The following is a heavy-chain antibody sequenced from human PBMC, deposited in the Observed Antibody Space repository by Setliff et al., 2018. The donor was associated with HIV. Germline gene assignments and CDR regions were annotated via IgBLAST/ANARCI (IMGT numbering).Heavy chain of an antibody. CDR3: ASFFVTTVTNQDY. V-gene: IGHV4-38-2*02. CDR1: GYSVNSDYL. CDR2: VYHSGST. Sequence: SETLSLTCTVSGYSVNSDYLWCWIRQPPGKGLEWIGSVYHSGSTYYNPSLKGRVTISLDTSNNQFSLKLTSVTAADTAMYYCASFFVTTVTNQDYWGQGTPVTVSS. D-gene: IGHD4-17*01. J-gene: IGHJ4*02.